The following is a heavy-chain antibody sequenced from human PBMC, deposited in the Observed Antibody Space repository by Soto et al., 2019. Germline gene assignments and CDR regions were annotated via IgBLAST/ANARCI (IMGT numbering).Heavy chain of an antibody. CDR3: RAYYYYYMDV. Sequence: SETLSLTCTVSGGSISSSSYYWGWIRQPPGKGLEWIGSIYYSGSTYYNPSLKSRVTISVDTSKNQFSLKLSSVTAADTAVYYCRAYYYYYMDVWGKGTTVTVSS. CDR2: IYYSGST. J-gene: IGHJ6*03. V-gene: IGHV4-39*01. CDR1: GGSISSSSYY.